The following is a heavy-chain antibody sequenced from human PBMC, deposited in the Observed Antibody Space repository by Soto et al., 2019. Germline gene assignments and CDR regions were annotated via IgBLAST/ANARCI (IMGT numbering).Heavy chain of an antibody. Sequence: EVQLLESGGGLVQPGGSLRLSCAASGFTFSNYVMSWVRQAPGKGLEWVSVISGGGDSTYYVDSVKGRFTISRDNSKNTWYLQMNSGGAEDTSVYYCARRVYCRGTSCSYSFASWGPGILVTVSS. V-gene: IGHV3-23*01. CDR3: ARRVYCRGTSCSYSFAS. CDR2: ISGGGDST. CDR1: GFTFSNYV. D-gene: IGHD2-2*01. J-gene: IGHJ4*02.